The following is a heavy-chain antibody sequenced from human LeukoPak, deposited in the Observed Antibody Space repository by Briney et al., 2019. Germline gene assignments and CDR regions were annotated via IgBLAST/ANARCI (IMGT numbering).Heavy chain of an antibody. CDR2: ISGSGGST. CDR3: AKDKVRGYYDSSGYYDY. J-gene: IGHJ4*02. V-gene: IGHV3-23*01. D-gene: IGHD3-22*01. CDR1: GFTFSSYA. Sequence: GGSLRLSCAASGFTFSSYAMSWVRQAPGKGLEYVSAISGSGGSTYYADSVKGRFTISRDNSKNTLYLQMNSLRAEDTAVYYCAKDKVRGYYDSSGYYDYWGQGTLVSVSS.